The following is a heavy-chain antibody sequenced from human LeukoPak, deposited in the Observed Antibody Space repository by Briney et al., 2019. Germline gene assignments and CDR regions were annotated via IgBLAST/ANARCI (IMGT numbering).Heavy chain of an antibody. CDR1: GGSISSYY. J-gene: IGHJ4*02. CDR3: ARGSSFGVVNRLDY. CDR2: IYYSGST. D-gene: IGHD3-3*01. V-gene: IGHV4-59*01. Sequence: SETLSLTCTVSGGSISSYYWSWIRQPPGKGLEWIGYIYYSGSTNYNPSLKSRVTISVDTPKNQFSLKLSSVTAADTAVYYCARGSSFGVVNRLDYWGQGTLVTVSS.